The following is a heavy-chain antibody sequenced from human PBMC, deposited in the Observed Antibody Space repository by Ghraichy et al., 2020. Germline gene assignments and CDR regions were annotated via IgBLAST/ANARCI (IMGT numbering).Heavy chain of an antibody. D-gene: IGHD5-24*01. CDR2: IYYSGST. CDR1: GGSISSGGYY. CDR3: ARDQSNPMGDGYNAYNWFDP. J-gene: IGHJ5*02. Sequence: SQTLSLTCTVSGGSISSGGYYWSWIRQHPGKGLEWIGYIYYSGSTYYNPSLKSRVTISVDTSKNQFSLKLSSVTAADTAVYYCARDQSNPMGDGYNAYNWFDPWGQGTLVTVSS. V-gene: IGHV4-31*03.